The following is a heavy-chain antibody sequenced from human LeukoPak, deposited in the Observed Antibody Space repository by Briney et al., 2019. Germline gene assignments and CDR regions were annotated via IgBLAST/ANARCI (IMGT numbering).Heavy chain of an antibody. CDR2: IYNSGNT. V-gene: IGHV4-4*07. Sequence: PSETLSLTCTVSGGSISTNYWSWIRQPAGKGLEWIGRIYNSGNTNYSPSLESRATMSADTSKTQFSLKLSSVTAADTAVYYCARGTFDSSGYYLFDYWGQGTLVTVSS. CDR1: GGSISTNY. CDR3: ARGTFDSSGYYLFDY. D-gene: IGHD3-22*01. J-gene: IGHJ4*02.